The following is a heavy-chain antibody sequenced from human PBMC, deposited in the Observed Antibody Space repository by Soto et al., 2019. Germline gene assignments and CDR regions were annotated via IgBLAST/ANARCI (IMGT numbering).Heavy chain of an antibody. CDR1: GDSVSSNGAC. CDR2: IYYRSKWFH. CDR3: ARVHCSAGTCLDGLDF. Sequence: SQTLSLPCVISGDSVSSNGACWNWIRQYPSRGLQWLGRIYYRSKWFHDYAASVESRMAINPDTSRNQFSLQLNYVTPEDTAVYYCARVHCSAGTCLDGLDFWGQGTTVTVSS. V-gene: IGHV6-1*01. D-gene: IGHD2-15*01. J-gene: IGHJ6*02.